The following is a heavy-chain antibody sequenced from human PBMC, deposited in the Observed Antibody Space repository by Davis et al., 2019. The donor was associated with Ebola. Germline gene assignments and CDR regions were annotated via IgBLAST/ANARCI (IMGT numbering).Heavy chain of an antibody. J-gene: IGHJ4*02. V-gene: IGHV3-21*01. CDR3: ARAPQLTDFDY. CDR2: ISSSSSSI. Sequence: GESLKISCAASGFTFSSYSMNWVRQAPGKGLEWVASISSSSSSISYADSVKGRFTISRDNANNSLYLQMNSLRAEDTAVYYCARAPQLTDFDYWGQGTLVTVSS. D-gene: IGHD1-14*01. CDR1: GFTFSSYS.